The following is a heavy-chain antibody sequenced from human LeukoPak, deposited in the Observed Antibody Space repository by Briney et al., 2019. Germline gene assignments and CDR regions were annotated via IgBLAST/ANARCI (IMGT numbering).Heavy chain of an antibody. J-gene: IGHJ4*02. CDR2: ISHRGST. V-gene: IGHV4-34*01. CDR3: ARHYGP. D-gene: IGHD3-16*01. Sequence: SETLSLTCAVSGGSFSGYYWTWIRQPPGKGLEWIGEISHRGSTNYNPSLKSRVTISVDTSKNQFSLQLTSVTAADTAVYYCARHYGPWGQGTLVTVSS. CDR1: GGSFSGYY.